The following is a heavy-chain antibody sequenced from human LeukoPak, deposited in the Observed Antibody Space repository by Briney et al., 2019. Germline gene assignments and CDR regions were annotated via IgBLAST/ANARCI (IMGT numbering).Heavy chain of an antibody. D-gene: IGHD2-2*01. V-gene: IGHV4-34*01. CDR3: ARDGYCSSTTCYRDYFDY. CDR1: GGSFSGNY. CDR2: INHSGST. J-gene: IGHJ4*02. Sequence: SETLSLTCGVYGGSFSGNYWSWIRQPPGKGLEWNGEINHSGSTNYNPSLKSRVTISVDTPKNQISLNLSSVTAADTAVYYCARDGYCSSTTCYRDYFDYWGQGTLVTVSS.